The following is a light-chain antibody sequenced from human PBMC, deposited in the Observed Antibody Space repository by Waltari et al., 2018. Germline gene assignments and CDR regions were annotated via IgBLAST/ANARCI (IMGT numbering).Light chain of an antibody. V-gene: IGLV3-19*01. CDR3: SSRKGRGNLVV. Sequence: SSELTQDPAVSVALGQTVRITCQGDSLRTSYASWYQVKPGQAPLLVMYGKDRRPSGISDRISGHSSGTTSSLTITGAQAEDEADYYCSSRKGRGNLVVFAGGTKLTVL. J-gene: IGLJ2*01. CDR1: SLRTSY. CDR2: GKD.